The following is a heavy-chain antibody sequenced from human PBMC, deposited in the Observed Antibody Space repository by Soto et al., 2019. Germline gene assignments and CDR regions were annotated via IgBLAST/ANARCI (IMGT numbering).Heavy chain of an antibody. J-gene: IGHJ4*02. CDR1: GFSFGSYA. Sequence: GGSLRLSCAASGFSFGSYALSWVRQAPGKGLEWVSTISGSDGKTFYADSVKGRFSISRGTSQSTLDLQMNSLRADDTAMYYGARWSYLDYWGQGTRVTVSS. D-gene: IGHD3-3*01. CDR2: ISGSDGKT. V-gene: IGHV3-23*01. CDR3: ARWSYLDY.